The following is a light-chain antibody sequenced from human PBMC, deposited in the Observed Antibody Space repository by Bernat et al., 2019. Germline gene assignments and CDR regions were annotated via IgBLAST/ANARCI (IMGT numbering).Light chain of an antibody. J-gene: IGLJ1*01. CDR2: EVS. Sequence: QSALTQPASVSGSPGQSITISCTGTSSDVGSYNLVSWYQQHPGKAPKLMIYEVSKRPSGVSNRFSGSKSGNTASLTISGLQAEDEADYYCSSYAGSSTPGVFGTGTKVTVL. V-gene: IGLV2-23*02. CDR3: SSYAGSSTPGV. CDR1: SSDVGSYNL.